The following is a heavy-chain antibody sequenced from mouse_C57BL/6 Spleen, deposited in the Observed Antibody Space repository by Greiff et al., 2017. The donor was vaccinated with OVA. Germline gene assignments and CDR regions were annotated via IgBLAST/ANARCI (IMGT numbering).Heavy chain of an antibody. D-gene: IGHD1-1*01. J-gene: IGHJ3*01. CDR1: GYTFTDYE. CDR3: TRDGSRGGFAY. Sequence: QVQLQQSGAELVRPGASVTLSCKASGYTFTDYEMHWVKQTPVHGLEWIGAIDPETGGTAYNQKSKGKAILTADKSSSTAYMELRSLTSEDSAVYYCTRDGSRGGFAYWGQGTLVTVSA. V-gene: IGHV1-15*01. CDR2: IDPETGGT.